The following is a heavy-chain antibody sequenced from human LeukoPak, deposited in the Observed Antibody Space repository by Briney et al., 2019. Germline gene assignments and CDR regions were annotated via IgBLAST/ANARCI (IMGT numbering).Heavy chain of an antibody. J-gene: IGHJ4*02. CDR3: TASRGSGNFIY. Sequence: GGSLRLSCAASGFTFDKAWMTWVRQAPGKGLEWVGRIKSKIHGGTIDYAAPVKGIFTISRDDSKNTLYLQMNSLKTEDTAIYYCTASRGSGNFIYWGQGTLVTVSS. CDR2: IKSKIHGGTI. D-gene: IGHD3-10*01. CDR1: GFTFDKAW. V-gene: IGHV3-15*01.